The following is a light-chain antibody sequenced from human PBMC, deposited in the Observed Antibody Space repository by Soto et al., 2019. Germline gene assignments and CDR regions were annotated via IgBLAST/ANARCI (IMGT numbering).Light chain of an antibody. CDR2: DAS. Sequence: EIVLTQSPGTLSLSPGERATLSCTASQSVSSYLAWYQQKPGLAPRLLIYDASNRATGIPARFSGSGSGTDFTLTISSLEPEDFAVYYCHQRSNWPLTFGGGTKVDI. CDR3: HQRSNWPLT. J-gene: IGKJ4*01. V-gene: IGKV3-11*01. CDR1: QSVSSY.